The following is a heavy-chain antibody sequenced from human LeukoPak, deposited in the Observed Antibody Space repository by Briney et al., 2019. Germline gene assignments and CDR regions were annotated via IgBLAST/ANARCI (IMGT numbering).Heavy chain of an antibody. CDR3: ASTYYYDSSAYNYYHYMDV. V-gene: IGHV4-61*02. Sequence: KTSETLSLTCTVSGGAINSERYYWSWIRQPAGKGLAWIGRIYVSGSTYYNPSLERRVTISVDTSKNQFSLKLSSVTAADTAVYYCASTYYYDSSAYNYYHYMDVWGKGTTVTVSS. CDR2: IYVSGST. D-gene: IGHD3-22*01. CDR1: GGAINSERYY. J-gene: IGHJ6*03.